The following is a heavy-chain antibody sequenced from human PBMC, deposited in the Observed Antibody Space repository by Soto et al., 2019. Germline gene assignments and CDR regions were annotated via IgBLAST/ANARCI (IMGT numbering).Heavy chain of an antibody. CDR3: ARHRDAHMDV. J-gene: IGHJ6*02. V-gene: IGHV3-74*01. CDR1: RFTFSNYW. Sequence: GGSLRLSWAAARFTFSNYWMHWVRQAPGKGLVWVTRINSDGSSTNYADSVKGRFTISRDSAKNTLYLQMNSLSAEDTAVYYCARHRDAHMDVWGQGTTVTVSS. CDR2: INSDGSST.